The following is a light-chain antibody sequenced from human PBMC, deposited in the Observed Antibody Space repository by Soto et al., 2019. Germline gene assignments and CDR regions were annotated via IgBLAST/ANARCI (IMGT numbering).Light chain of an antibody. CDR3: QQYNNWPRT. CDR1: QSISSN. V-gene: IGKV3-15*01. J-gene: IGKJ1*01. CDR2: GAS. Sequence: EVVMTPSPATLSVSPGERATLSCRASQSISSNLAWYQQKPGQAPRLLIYGASTRATGIPARFSGSGSGTEFTLTISSLQSEDFAVYYCQQYNNWPRTFGQGTKVE.